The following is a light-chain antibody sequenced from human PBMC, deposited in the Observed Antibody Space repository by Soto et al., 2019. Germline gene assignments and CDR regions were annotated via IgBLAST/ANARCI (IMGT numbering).Light chain of an antibody. CDR2: AAS. CDR1: QDITSA. Sequence: AIQLTQSPSSLSASVGDRVTITCRASQDITSALAWYQQKPGKAPNLLIYAASSLKSGVPSRFSGSGSGTDFTLTISSLLPEDYATYYCQQFNSYVITFGQGTPLETK. CDR3: QQFNSYVIT. J-gene: IGKJ5*01. V-gene: IGKV1-13*02.